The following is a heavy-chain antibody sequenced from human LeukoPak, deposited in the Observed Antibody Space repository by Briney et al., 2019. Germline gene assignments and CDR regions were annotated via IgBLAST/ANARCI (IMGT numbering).Heavy chain of an antibody. D-gene: IGHD5-12*01. CDR1: GFTFSSYS. CDR3: ARDRDIVATIDGLDY. J-gene: IGHJ4*02. CDR2: ISSSSSYI. Sequence: GGSLRLSCAASGFTFSSYSMNWVRQAPGKGLEWVSSISSSSSYIYYADSVKGRFTISRDNAKNSLYLQMNSLRAEDTAVYYCARDRDIVATIDGLDYWGQGTLVTVSS. V-gene: IGHV3-21*01.